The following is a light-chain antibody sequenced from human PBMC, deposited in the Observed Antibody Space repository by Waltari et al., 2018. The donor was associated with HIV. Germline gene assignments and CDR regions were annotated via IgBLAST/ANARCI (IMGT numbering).Light chain of an antibody. CDR2: DVS. CDR1: SSDVGGYNY. V-gene: IGLV2-14*01. Sequence: TQPASVSGSPGQSITISCTGTSSDVGGYNYVSWYQQHPGKAPKLMIYDVSNRPSGVSNRFSGSKSGNTASLTISGLQAEDEAVYYCSSYTSSSTRVFGTGTKVTVL. CDR3: SSYTSSSTRV. J-gene: IGLJ1*01.